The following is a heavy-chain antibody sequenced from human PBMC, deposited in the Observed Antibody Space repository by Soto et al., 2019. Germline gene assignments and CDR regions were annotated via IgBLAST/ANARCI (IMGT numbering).Heavy chain of an antibody. V-gene: IGHV2-5*02. Sequence: GPAQVKPRQTLTLTCTFSGFSLTTSGVGVGWIRQSPGRAPEWLALIYWDDDKRYSPSLKSRLTITKDASKNQVVLTMADLDHADTATYYCAHRVLRTVFGLVTTTAIYFDFWGQGTPVAVSS. J-gene: IGHJ4*02. D-gene: IGHD3-3*01. CDR2: IYWDDDK. CDR1: GFSLTTSGVG. CDR3: AHRVLRTVFGLVTTTAIYFDF.